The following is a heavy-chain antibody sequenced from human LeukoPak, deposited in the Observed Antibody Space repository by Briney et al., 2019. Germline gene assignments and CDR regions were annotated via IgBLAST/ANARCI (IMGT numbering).Heavy chain of an antibody. V-gene: IGHV3-23*01. CDR1: GFTFSNYA. Sequence: QPGGSLRLSCAASGFTFSNYAMNWVRQAPGKGLEWVSGISGSGGSTYYADSVKGRFTISRDNSKNTLYLQMNSLRAEDTAVYYCAKGARSSSWYGFDYWGQGTLVTVSS. J-gene: IGHJ4*02. D-gene: IGHD6-13*01. CDR2: ISGSGGST. CDR3: AKGARSSSWYGFDY.